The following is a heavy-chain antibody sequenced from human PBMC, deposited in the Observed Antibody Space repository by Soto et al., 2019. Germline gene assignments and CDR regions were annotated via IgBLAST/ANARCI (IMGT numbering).Heavy chain of an antibody. J-gene: IGHJ6*02. CDR3: ARVSSSIGDILTGYYRNTYPSYGMDV. Sequence: ASVKVSCKASGYTFTSYYMHWVRQAPGQGLEWMGIINPSGGSTSYAQKFQGRVTMTRDTSTSTVYMELSSLRPEDTAVYYCARVSSSIGDILTGYYRNTYPSYGMDVWGQGTTVTLSS. CDR2: INPSGGST. V-gene: IGHV1-46*01. D-gene: IGHD3-9*01. CDR1: GYTFTSYY.